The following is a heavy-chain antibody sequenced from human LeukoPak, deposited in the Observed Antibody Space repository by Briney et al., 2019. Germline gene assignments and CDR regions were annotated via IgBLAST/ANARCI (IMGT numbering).Heavy chain of an antibody. V-gene: IGHV4-38-2*02. Sequence: SETLPLTCTVSGYSISSGYYWGWIRQPPGKGLEWIGSIYHSGSTYYNPSLKSRVTISVDTSKNQFSLKLSSVTAADTAVYYCARDLRGEEIAVAGTDYWGQGTLVTVSS. CDR2: IYHSGST. D-gene: IGHD6-19*01. CDR3: ARDLRGEEIAVAGTDY. J-gene: IGHJ4*02. CDR1: GYSISSGYY.